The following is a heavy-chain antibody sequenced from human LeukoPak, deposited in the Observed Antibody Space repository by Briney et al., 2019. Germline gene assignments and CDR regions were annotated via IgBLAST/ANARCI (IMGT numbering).Heavy chain of an antibody. CDR3: ARDRSRWDVLPFDY. D-gene: IGHD1-26*01. CDR1: GGSISSRSYY. CDR2: IYYSGST. J-gene: IGHJ4*02. V-gene: IGHV4-39*07. Sequence: SETLSLTCTVSGGSISSRSYYWGWIRQPPGKGLEWIGSIYYSGSTYYNPSLKSLVTISVDTSKNQFSVKLSSVTAADTAVYYCARDRSRWDVLPFDYWGQGTLVTVSS.